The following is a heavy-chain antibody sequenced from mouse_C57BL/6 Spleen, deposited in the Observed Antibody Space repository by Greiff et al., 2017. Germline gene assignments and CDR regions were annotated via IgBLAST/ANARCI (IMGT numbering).Heavy chain of an antibody. J-gene: IGHJ2*01. CDR3: ARDYGSSYVFDY. CDR2: ISPGDGDT. D-gene: IGHD1-1*01. Sequence: QVQLQQSGPELVKPGASVKISCKASGYAFSSSWMNWVKQRPGKGLEWIGRISPGDGDTNYNGKFKGKATLTADKSSSTAYMQLSSLTSEDSAVYFCARDYGSSYVFDYWGQGTTLTVSS. V-gene: IGHV1-82*01. CDR1: GYAFSSSW.